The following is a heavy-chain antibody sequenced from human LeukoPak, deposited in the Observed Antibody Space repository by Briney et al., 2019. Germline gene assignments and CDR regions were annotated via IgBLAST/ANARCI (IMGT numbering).Heavy chain of an antibody. J-gene: IGHJ4*02. D-gene: IGHD3-22*01. CDR1: GFTFSSYG. Sequence: GRSLRLSCAASGFTFSSYGMHWVRQAPGKGPEWVAGISYDGSTKYHADSVKGRFTISRDNSKNTLYLHMSSLRAEDTAVYYCAKVHLTYYYDSSGYGFQDYWGQGTLVTVSS. V-gene: IGHV3-30*18. CDR2: ISYDGSTK. CDR3: AKVHLTYYYDSSGYGFQDY.